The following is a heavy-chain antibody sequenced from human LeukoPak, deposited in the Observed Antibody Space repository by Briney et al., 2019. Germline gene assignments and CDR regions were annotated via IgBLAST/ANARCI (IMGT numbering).Heavy chain of an antibody. Sequence: SETLSLTCTVSGGSISSGGYYWSWIRQHPGKGLEWIEYIYYSGSTYYNPSLKSRVTISVDTSKNQFSLKLSSVTAADTAVYYCARVSYYDSSGYYYVDYWGQGTLVTVSS. CDR3: ARVSYYDSSGYYYVDY. CDR1: GGSISSGGYY. V-gene: IGHV4-31*03. CDR2: IYYSGST. D-gene: IGHD3-22*01. J-gene: IGHJ4*02.